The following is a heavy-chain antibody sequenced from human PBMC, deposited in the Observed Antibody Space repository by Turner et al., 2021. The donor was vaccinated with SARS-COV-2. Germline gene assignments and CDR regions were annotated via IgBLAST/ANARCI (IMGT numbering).Heavy chain of an antibody. Sequence: VPLLESGGDLEQPGGSLGLCCSASGFTFSSYAMCWVRQAPGKGLEWVAASSGGGGSTFYADSVKGRFTISRDNSKNTLYLQMYSLRAEDTVVYYCAKGYSYDLDPWGQGTLGTVSS. CDR3: AKGYSYDLDP. CDR2: SSGGGGST. V-gene: IGHV3-23*01. D-gene: IGHD5-18*01. CDR1: GFTFSSYA. J-gene: IGHJ5*02.